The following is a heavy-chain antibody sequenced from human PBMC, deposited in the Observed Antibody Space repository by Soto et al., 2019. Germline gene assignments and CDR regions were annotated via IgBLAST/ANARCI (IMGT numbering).Heavy chain of an antibody. J-gene: IGHJ4*02. V-gene: IGHV4-59*01. D-gene: IGHD3-10*01. CDR3: ARDRAGLFDY. CDR1: GGSISSYY. Sequence: QVQLQESGPGLVKPSETLSLTCTVSGGSISSYYWSWIRQPPGKGLEWIGYIYYSGSTNYNPSLKSRVTISVDTSKNQFSLKLSSVTAADTAVYYCARDRAGLFDYCGQGTLVTVSS. CDR2: IYYSGST.